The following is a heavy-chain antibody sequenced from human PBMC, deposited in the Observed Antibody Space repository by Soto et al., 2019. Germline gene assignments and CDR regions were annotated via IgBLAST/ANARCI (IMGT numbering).Heavy chain of an antibody. Sequence: GGSLRLSCAASGFTFSSYGMHWVRQAPGKGLEWVAVIWYDGSNKYYADSVKGRFTISRDNSKNTLYLQMNSLRAEDTAVYYCARTFLEWLLPNDAFDIWGQGTMVTVSS. CDR2: IWYDGSNK. CDR3: ARTFLEWLLPNDAFDI. CDR1: GFTFSSYG. J-gene: IGHJ3*02. D-gene: IGHD3-3*02. V-gene: IGHV3-33*01.